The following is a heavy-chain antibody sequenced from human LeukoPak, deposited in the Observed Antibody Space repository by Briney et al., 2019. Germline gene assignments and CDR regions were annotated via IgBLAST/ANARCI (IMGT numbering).Heavy chain of an antibody. V-gene: IGHV4-4*07. CDR2: IYTSGTT. CDR1: GGSMSSGSISTYY. J-gene: IGHJ4*02. Sequence: PSETLSLTCTVSGGSMSSGSISTYYWSWVRQPAGKGLEWIGRIYTSGTTNYNPSLGSRVTMSVDTSKNQFSLKLNSVTAADTAVYYCARGAPSDYWGQGTLVTVSS. CDR3: ARGAPSDY.